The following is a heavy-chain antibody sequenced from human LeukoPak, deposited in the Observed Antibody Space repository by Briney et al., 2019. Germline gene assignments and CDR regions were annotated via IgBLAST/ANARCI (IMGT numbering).Heavy chain of an antibody. CDR1: GYTFTRYD. J-gene: IGHJ4*02. Sequence: ASVKVSCKASGYTFTRYDINWVRQATGQGLEWMGWMNPNSGNTGYAQKFQGRATITRNTSISTAYMELSSLRSEDTAVYYCTRSPPHSGGCCDYWGQGTLVTVSS. V-gene: IGHV1-8*03. CDR3: TRSPPHSGGCCDY. CDR2: MNPNSGNT. D-gene: IGHD6-19*01.